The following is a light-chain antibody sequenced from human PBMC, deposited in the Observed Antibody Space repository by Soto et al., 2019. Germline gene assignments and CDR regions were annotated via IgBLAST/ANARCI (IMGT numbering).Light chain of an antibody. CDR3: HQRQSWPRT. J-gene: IGKJ1*01. V-gene: IGKV3-20*01. CDR2: GAS. CDR1: QSFNSIY. Sequence: EIVLTQSPGTLSLSPGERATLSCRASQSFNSIYLAWYQQKPGQAPRLLIYGASSRATGIPDRFSGSGSGTEFTLTISSLQSEDFAVYYCHQRQSWPRTFGQGTKVDIK.